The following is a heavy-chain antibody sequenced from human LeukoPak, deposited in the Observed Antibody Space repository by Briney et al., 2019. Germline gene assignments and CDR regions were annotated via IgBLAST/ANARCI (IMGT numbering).Heavy chain of an antibody. CDR3: ARESGRKAFDP. CDR2: INPSGGST. Sequence: GASVKVSCKTSGYTFNSYYIHWVRQAAGQGLEWMAIINPSGGSTTYAQKFRGRVTLSRDESASTVYMELRSLTSDDTAIYYCARESGRKAFDPWGQGTLVTVSS. J-gene: IGHJ5*02. CDR1: GYTFNSYY. V-gene: IGHV1-46*02.